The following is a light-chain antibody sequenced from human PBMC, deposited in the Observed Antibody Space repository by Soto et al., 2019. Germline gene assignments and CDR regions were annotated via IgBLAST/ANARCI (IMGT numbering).Light chain of an antibody. CDR2: EVS. Sequence: QSVLTQPASVSGSPGQSIAISCTGTSSDIGSYNYVSWYQQHPGKAPKLINHEVSIRPSGISDNFSGSKSGNTASLTISGLQADDEADYYCSSHTTYSTRIFGTGTKVTVL. CDR3: SSHTTYSTRI. V-gene: IGLV2-14*01. J-gene: IGLJ1*01. CDR1: SSDIGSYNY.